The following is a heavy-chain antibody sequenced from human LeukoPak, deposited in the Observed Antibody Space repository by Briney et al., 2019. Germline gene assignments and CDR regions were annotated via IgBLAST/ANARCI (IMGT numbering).Heavy chain of an antibody. Sequence: GGSLRLSFAASGFTVSSNYMSWVRQAPGKGLEWVSVIYSGGSTYYADSVKGRFTISRDNSKNTLYLQMNSLRAEDTAVYYCARRKTDTAMLTYYYYGMDVWGQGTTVTVSS. V-gene: IGHV3-66*04. CDR2: IYSGGST. D-gene: IGHD5-18*01. CDR1: GFTVSSNY. CDR3: ARRKTDTAMLTYYYYGMDV. J-gene: IGHJ6*02.